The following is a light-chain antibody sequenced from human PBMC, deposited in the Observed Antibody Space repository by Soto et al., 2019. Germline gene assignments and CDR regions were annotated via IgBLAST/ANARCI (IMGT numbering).Light chain of an antibody. CDR1: QSVSSSY. CDR2: GAS. CDR3: QQYNSYPLT. Sequence: EIVMTQSPATLSVAPGERATLSCSASQSVSSSYLAWYQQKPGQAPRLLIYGASSMATGIPDRFSGSGSGTDFTLTISSLQPDDFATYYCQQYNSYPLTFGQGTKVDIK. J-gene: IGKJ1*01. V-gene: IGKV3-20*01.